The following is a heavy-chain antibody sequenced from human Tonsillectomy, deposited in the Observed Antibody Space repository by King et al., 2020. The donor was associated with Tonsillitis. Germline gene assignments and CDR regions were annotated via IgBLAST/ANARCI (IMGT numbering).Heavy chain of an antibody. D-gene: IGHD4-23*01. CDR3: ARPNYGGNLNDAFDI. CDR2: IYSGGST. J-gene: IGHJ3*02. CDR1: GFTVSSNY. V-gene: IGHV3-66*04. Sequence: VQLVESGGGLVQPGGSLRLSCAASGFTVSSNYMSWVRQAPGKGLEWVSVIYSGGSTYYADSVKGRFTISRDNSKNTLYLQMNSLRAEDTAVYYCARPNYGGNLNDAFDIWGQGTMVTDSS.